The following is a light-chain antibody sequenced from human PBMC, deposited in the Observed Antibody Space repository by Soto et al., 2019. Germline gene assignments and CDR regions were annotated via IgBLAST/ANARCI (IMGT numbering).Light chain of an antibody. CDR2: DVS. Sequence: QSVLTQPSSVSGTPGRSVTISCSGKSNNVGAYNYVSWYQQHPVKAPNLMIYDVSKRPSGVPDRFSGSKSGNTASLTISGLQAEDEGDYYCCSYINSAYVFGTGTKVTVL. CDR1: SNNVGAYNY. CDR3: CSYINSAYV. V-gene: IGLV2-11*01. J-gene: IGLJ1*01.